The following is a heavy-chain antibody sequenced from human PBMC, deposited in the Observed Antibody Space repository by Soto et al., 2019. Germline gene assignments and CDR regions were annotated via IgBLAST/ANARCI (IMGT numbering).Heavy chain of an antibody. CDR3: APVNWNYKLGWFDP. J-gene: IGHJ5*02. V-gene: IGHV1-24*01. CDR2: FDPDGGET. CDR1: GYTFTEVS. Sequence: ASVKVSCKVSGYTFTEVSIHWVRQAPGKGLEWMGGFDPDGGETVYAQKFQGRVRMTEDTSTETAYMEVSSLRPEDTAVYYCAPVNWNYKLGWFDPWGQGTLVTVSS. D-gene: IGHD1-7*01.